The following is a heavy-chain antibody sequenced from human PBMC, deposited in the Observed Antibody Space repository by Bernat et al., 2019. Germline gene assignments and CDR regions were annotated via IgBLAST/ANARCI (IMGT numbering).Heavy chain of an antibody. CDR1: GFTFSSYS. V-gene: IGHV3-48*02. Sequence: EVQLVESGGGLVEPGGSLRLSCAASGFTFSSYSMNWVRQAPGKGLEWVSYISSSSSTMYYVDSVKGRFTISRDNAKNSLYLQMNSLRDEDTALYYCARSTNYDSSGFYGIDAFDIWGQGTMVTVSS. D-gene: IGHD3-22*01. J-gene: IGHJ3*02. CDR2: ISSSSSTM. CDR3: ARSTNYDSSGFYGIDAFDI.